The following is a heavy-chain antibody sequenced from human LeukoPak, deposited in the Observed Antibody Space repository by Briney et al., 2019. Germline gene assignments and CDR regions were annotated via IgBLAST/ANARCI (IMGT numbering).Heavy chain of an antibody. V-gene: IGHV1-46*01. D-gene: IGHD1-26*01. Sequence: TVKVSCKASGYSFTSHYMHWVRQAPGPGLGWLGLINPSGSSTLYAQKFQGRVTMTRDMSTTTDYMELSSLRSEDTAVYYCARDNSVGDVAWWFDPWGQGTLVTVSS. J-gene: IGHJ5*02. CDR3: ARDNSVGDVAWWFDP. CDR2: INPSGSST. CDR1: GYSFTSHY.